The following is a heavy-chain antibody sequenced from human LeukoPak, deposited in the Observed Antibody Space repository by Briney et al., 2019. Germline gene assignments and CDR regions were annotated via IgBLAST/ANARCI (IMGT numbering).Heavy chain of an antibody. J-gene: IGHJ3*02. V-gene: IGHV1-18*01. D-gene: IGHD3-10*01. CDR3: ARVLRGVRKDAFDI. CDR1: GYTFTSYG. Sequence: GASVKVSCKASGYTFTSYGISWVRQAPGQGLEWMGWISAYNGNTNYAQKLQGRVTMTTETSTSTAYMELRSLRSDDTAVYYCARVLRGVRKDAFDIWGQGTMVTVSS. CDR2: ISAYNGNT.